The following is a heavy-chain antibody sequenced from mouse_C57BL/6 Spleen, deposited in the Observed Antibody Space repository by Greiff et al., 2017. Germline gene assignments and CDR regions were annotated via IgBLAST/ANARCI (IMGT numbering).Heavy chain of an antibody. V-gene: IGHV1-52*01. CDR2: IDPSDSET. CDR3: ASNLPMVTWYFDV. D-gene: IGHD2-2*01. CDR1: GYTFTSYW. Sequence: VQLQQPGAELVRPGSSVKLSCKASGYTFTSYWMHWVKQRPIQGLEWIGNIDPSDSETHYNQKFKDKATLTVDKSSSTAYMQLSSLTSEDSAVYYCASNLPMVTWYFDVWGTGTTVTVSS. J-gene: IGHJ1*03.